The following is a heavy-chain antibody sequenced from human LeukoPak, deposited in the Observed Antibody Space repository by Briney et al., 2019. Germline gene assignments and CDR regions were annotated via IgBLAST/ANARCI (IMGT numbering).Heavy chain of an antibody. CDR2: ISAYNGNT. CDR1: GYTFTSYG. Sequence: EASVKVSCKASGYTFTSYGIRWVRQAPGQGLEWMGWISAYNGNTNYAQKLQGRVTMTTDISTSTAYMELRSLRSDDTAVYYCARAHHYYDSSGPFDYWGQGTLVTVSS. CDR3: ARAHHYYDSSGPFDY. V-gene: IGHV1-18*01. D-gene: IGHD3-22*01. J-gene: IGHJ4*02.